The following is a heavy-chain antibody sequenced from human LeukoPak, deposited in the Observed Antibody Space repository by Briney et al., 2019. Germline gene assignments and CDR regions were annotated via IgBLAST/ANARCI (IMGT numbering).Heavy chain of an antibody. V-gene: IGHV4-59*08. CDR2: IYYNGGT. J-gene: IGHJ3*02. CDR3: ARGPYSYDSSGAFDI. CDR1: GASLGSYS. Sequence: PSETLSLTCIVSGASLGSYSWSWIRQPPGKGLEWIGYIYYNGGTNYNPSLKSRLTMSIDTSKNQISLKLSSVTAADTAVYFCARGPYSYDSSGAFDIWGQGTMVTVSS. D-gene: IGHD3-22*01.